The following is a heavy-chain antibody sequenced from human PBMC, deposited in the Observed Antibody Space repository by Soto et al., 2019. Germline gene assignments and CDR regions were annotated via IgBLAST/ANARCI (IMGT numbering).Heavy chain of an antibody. Sequence: GGSLRLSCASSGFTFSSYAMHWVRQAPGKGLEWVAVISYDGSNKYYADSVKGRFTISRDNSKNMLYLQMNSLRAEDTAVYYCARDYDFSSGYYIGYYYYGMDVWGQGTKVTVSS. J-gene: IGHJ6*02. CDR2: ISYDGSNK. CDR1: GFTFSSYA. D-gene: IGHD3-3*01. V-gene: IGHV3-30-3*01. CDR3: ARDYDFSSGYYIGYYYYGMDV.